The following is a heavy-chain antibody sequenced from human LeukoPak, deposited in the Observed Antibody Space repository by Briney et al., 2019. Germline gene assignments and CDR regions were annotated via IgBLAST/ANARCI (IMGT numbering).Heavy chain of an antibody. CDR3: ARDLVQLWSKDY. J-gene: IGHJ4*02. CDR1: GFTFSNYE. D-gene: IGHD5-18*01. Sequence: PGGSLRLSCAASGFTFSNYEFNWVRQAPGKGLGGVSYISSSGRNIYYGDSVKGRFTISRDNAKNSLYLQKNSLRADDTAVYYCARDLVQLWSKDYWGQGTLVTVSS. V-gene: IGHV3-48*03. CDR2: ISSSGRNI.